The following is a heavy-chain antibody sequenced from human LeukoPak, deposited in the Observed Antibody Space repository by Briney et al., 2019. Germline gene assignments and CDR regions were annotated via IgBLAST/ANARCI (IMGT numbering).Heavy chain of an antibody. Sequence: PGGSLRLSCVASGFTFSSYWMHWVRQAPGKGLEWVANIKQDGSEKYYVDSVEGRFTISRDNAKNSLFLEMNSLRAEDTAVYYCATKNGYNFDFWGQGTLVTVSS. J-gene: IGHJ4*02. CDR3: ATKNGYNFDF. V-gene: IGHV3-7*01. D-gene: IGHD5-24*01. CDR2: IKQDGSEK. CDR1: GFTFSSYW.